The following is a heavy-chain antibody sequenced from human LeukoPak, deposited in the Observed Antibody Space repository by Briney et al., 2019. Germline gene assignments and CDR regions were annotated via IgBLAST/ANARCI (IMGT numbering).Heavy chain of an antibody. V-gene: IGHV3-48*04. D-gene: IGHD6-13*01. CDR3: ARVFSSRKGLGVDY. CDR1: GFTFSSYS. J-gene: IGHJ4*02. Sequence: GGSLRLSCAASGFTFSSYSMNWVRQAPGKGLEWVSYISSSSSTIYYADSVKGRFTISRDNAKNSLYLQMNSLRAEDTAVYYCARVFSSRKGLGVDYWGQGTLVTVSS. CDR2: ISSSSSTI.